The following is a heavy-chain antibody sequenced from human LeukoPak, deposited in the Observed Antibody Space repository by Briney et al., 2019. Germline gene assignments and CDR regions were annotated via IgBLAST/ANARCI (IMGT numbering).Heavy chain of an antibody. CDR1: GGSISSYY. Sequence: SETLSLTCTVSGGSISSYYWSWIRQPPGKGLEWIGYIYYSGSTNYNPSLKSRVTISVDTSKNQFSLKLSSVTAADTAVYYCASSVPYYYDSSGYVWGQGTLVTVSS. D-gene: IGHD3-22*01. J-gene: IGHJ4*02. CDR3: ASSVPYYYDSSGYV. V-gene: IGHV4-59*01. CDR2: IYYSGST.